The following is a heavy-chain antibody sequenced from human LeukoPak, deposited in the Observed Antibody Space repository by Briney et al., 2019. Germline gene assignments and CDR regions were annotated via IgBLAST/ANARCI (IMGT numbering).Heavy chain of an antibody. CDR1: GFTFSSYW. J-gene: IGHJ6*02. CDR2: INSDGSST. V-gene: IGHV3-74*01. Sequence: GGSLRLSCAAFGFTFSSYWMHWVRPAPGKGLVWVSRINSDGSSTSYADSVKGRFTISRDNAKNTLYLQMNSLRAEDTAVYYCARNHYYYYYGMDVWGQGTTVTVSS. CDR3: ARNHYYYYYGMDV.